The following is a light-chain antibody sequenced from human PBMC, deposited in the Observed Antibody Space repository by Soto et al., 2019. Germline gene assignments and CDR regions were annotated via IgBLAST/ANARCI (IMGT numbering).Light chain of an antibody. CDR2: AAS. Sequence: IQMTQSPSSLSASVGDRVTITCRASQSISKHLNWYQQKPGEAPKLLIYAASSLQSGVPSRFSGSGSGTDFTLTISSLQPEDFATYYCLQDYNYPITFGQGTRLEIK. CDR3: LQDYNYPIT. V-gene: IGKV1-6*01. CDR1: QSISKH. J-gene: IGKJ5*01.